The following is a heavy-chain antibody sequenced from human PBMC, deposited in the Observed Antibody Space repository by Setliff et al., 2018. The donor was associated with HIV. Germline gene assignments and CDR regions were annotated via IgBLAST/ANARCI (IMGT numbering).Heavy chain of an antibody. Sequence: LRLSCAASGFTFSDYDMTWVRQAPGKGLEYVSAISGSAESERYSDSVRGRFHISRDNSNNTLYLQMNSLRDEDTAVYYCARDRKFGSSGHYYYYMDVWGKGTTVTVS. D-gene: IGHD6-6*01. CDR3: ARDRKFGSSGHYYYYMDV. V-gene: IGHV3-23*01. J-gene: IGHJ6*03. CDR1: GFTFSDYD. CDR2: ISGSAESE.